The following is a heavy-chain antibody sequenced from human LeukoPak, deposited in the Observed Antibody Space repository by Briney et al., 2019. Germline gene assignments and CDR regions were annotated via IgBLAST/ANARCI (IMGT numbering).Heavy chain of an antibody. D-gene: IGHD3-22*01. CDR3: AKGARSSSGYTTD. Sequence: GGSLRLSCVASGFTFDDYAMHWVRQAPGKGLEWVAGINWNSVSAVYADSLKGRLTISRDKAKNSLFLQMNSLKTEATAFYYCAKGARSSSGYTTDWGQGILVTVSS. J-gene: IGHJ4*02. CDR2: INWNSVSA. CDR1: GFTFDDYA. V-gene: IGHV3-9*01.